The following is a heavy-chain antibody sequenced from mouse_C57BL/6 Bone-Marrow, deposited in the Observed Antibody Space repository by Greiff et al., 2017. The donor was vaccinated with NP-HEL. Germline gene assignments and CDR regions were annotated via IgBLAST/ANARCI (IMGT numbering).Heavy chain of an antibody. V-gene: IGHV7-3*01. Sequence: EVMLVESGGGLVQPGGSLSLSCAASGFTFTDYYMSWVRQPPGKALEWLGFIRNKANGYTTEYSASVKGRFTISRDNSQSILYLQMNALRAEDSATYYCARYYVGWFAYWGQGTLVTVSA. CDR2: IRNKANGYTT. J-gene: IGHJ3*01. D-gene: IGHD1-1*01. CDR3: ARYYVGWFAY. CDR1: GFTFTDYY.